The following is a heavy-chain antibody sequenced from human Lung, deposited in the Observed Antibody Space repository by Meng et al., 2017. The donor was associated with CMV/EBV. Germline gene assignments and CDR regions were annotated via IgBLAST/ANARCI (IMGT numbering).Heavy chain of an antibody. D-gene: IGHD4-23*01. CDR2: IFWDDER. V-gene: IGHV2-5*02. J-gene: IGHJ6*02. CDR3: AHRRDGSNSLDV. Sequence: QITLKESGPTLVKPXXXXPLXXTFSGFSLSTSGVGVGWVRQPPGKALEWLAVIFWDDERRSSPSLKSRLSITKDTSKNQVVLTMTNMDPVDTATYYCAHRRDGSNSLDVWGQGTTVTVSS. CDR1: GFSLSTSGVG.